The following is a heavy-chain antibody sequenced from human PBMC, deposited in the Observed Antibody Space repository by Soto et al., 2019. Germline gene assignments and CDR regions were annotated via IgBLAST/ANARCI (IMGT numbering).Heavy chain of an antibody. V-gene: IGHV3-21*01. Sequence: GGSLRLSCAASGFTFSSYSMNWVRQAPGKGLEWVSSISSSSSYIYYADSVKGRFTISRDNAKNSLYLQMNSLRAEDTAVYYCARGLNWYYIQKADDAFDIWGQGTMVTVSS. CDR3: ARGLNWYYIQKADDAFDI. J-gene: IGHJ3*02. D-gene: IGHD1-7*01. CDR2: ISSSSSYI. CDR1: GFTFSSYS.